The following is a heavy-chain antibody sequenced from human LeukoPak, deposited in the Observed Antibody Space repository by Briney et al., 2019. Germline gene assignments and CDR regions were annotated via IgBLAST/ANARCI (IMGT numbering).Heavy chain of an antibody. J-gene: IGHJ5*02. CDR2: MNPNSGNT. CDR3: ARERYYYGSGWLRWFDP. D-gene: IGHD3-10*01. CDR1: GYTFTSYD. Sequence: ASVKVPCKASGYTFTSYDINWVRRATGQGLEWMGWMNPNSGNTGYAQKFQGRVTITRNTSISTAYMELSSLRSEDTAVYYCARERYYYGSGWLRWFDPWGQGTLVTVSS. V-gene: IGHV1-8*03.